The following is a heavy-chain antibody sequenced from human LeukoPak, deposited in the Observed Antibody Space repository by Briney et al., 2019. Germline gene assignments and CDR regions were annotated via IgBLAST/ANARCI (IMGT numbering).Heavy chain of an antibody. Sequence: SETLSLTCTVSGGSISSGDYYWSWIRQPPGKALEWIGYIYYSGSTYYNPSLKSRVTISVDTSKNQFYLKLSSVTAADTVVYYCARCRGYYYGSGSKYYCDYGGQGTLVTVSS. CDR3: ARCRGYYYGSGSKYYCDY. V-gene: IGHV4-30-4*01. D-gene: IGHD3-10*01. CDR1: GGSISSGDYY. J-gene: IGHJ4*02. CDR2: IYYSGST.